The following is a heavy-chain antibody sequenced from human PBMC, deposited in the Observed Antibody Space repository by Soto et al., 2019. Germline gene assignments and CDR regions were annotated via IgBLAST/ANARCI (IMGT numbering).Heavy chain of an antibody. D-gene: IGHD2-15*01. CDR2: INSDGSVS. Sequence: EVQLVESGGGLVQPGGSLRLSCAASGFTFSNYWMYWVRQAPGKGLVWVSRINSDGSVSSYADSVKGRLTISRDNLKNTLYLHMDSLRAEDTAVYYCAREDCVGGTCYSLAGSFYYYLDVWGKGTTVTV. CDR1: GFTFSNYW. J-gene: IGHJ6*03. CDR3: AREDCVGGTCYSLAGSFYYYLDV. V-gene: IGHV3-74*01.